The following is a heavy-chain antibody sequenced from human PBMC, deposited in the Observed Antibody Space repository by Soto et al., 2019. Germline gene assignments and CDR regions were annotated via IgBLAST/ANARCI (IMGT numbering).Heavy chain of an antibody. CDR3: AKDIRSSSWTYYYYYYGMDV. V-gene: IGHV3-9*01. CDR1: GFTFDDYA. CDR2: ISWNSGSI. D-gene: IGHD6-13*01. Sequence: PGGSLRLSCAASGFTFDDYAMHWVRQAPGKGLEWVSGISWNSGSIGYADSVKGRFTVSRDNAKNSLYLQMNSLRAEDTALYYCAKDIRSSSWTYYYYYYGMDVWGQGTTVTVSS. J-gene: IGHJ6*02.